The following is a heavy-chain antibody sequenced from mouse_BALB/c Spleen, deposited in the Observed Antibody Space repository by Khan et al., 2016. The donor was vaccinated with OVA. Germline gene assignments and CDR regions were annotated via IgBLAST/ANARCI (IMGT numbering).Heavy chain of an antibody. CDR1: GFSLTSYC. D-gene: IGHD2-2*01. CDR2: IWSDGST. V-gene: IGHV2-6-1*01. CDR3: SREEGYGHYCAMDY. Sequence: QVQLKESGPGLVAPSQSLSITCTISGFSLTSYCVHWVRQPPGKGLEWLVVIWSDGSTTYNPALKSSLSIIQDNPKSQVFLKMNRLKTDDTAMYYCSREEGYGHYCAMDYWGQGTSVTVSA. J-gene: IGHJ4*01.